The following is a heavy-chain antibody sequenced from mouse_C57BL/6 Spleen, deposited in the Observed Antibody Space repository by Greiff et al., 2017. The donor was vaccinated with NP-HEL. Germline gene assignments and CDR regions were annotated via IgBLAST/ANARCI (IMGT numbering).Heavy chain of an antibody. CDR3: TRWMVTNYFDY. V-gene: IGHV1-15*01. D-gene: IGHD2-2*01. Sequence: VKLVESGAELVRPGASVTLSCKASGYTFTDYEMHWVKQTPVHGLEWIGAIDPETGGTAYNQKFKGKAILTADKSSSTAYMELRSLTSEDSAVYYCTRWMVTNYFDYWGQGTTLTVSS. J-gene: IGHJ2*01. CDR2: IDPETGGT. CDR1: GYTFTDYE.